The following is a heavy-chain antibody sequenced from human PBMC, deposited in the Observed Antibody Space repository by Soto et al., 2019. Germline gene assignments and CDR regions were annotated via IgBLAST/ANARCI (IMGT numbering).Heavy chain of an antibody. CDR3: AEDQSVGSTGS. V-gene: IGHV1-69*01. D-gene: IGHD1-26*01. CDR2: IIPSVGTA. J-gene: IGHJ4*02. CDR1: GGTFSSYA. Sequence: QVQLVQSGAEVKKPGSSVKVSCKASGGTFSSYAISWVRQAPGQGLEWMGGIIPSVGTANYAQKFQGRVRITADESTSTAYMEMSSLRAEDTAVYYWAEDQSVGSTGSWGQGTLVTVSS.